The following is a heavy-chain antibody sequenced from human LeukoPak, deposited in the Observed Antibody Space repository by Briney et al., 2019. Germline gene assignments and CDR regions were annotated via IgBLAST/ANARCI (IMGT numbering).Heavy chain of an antibody. D-gene: IGHD5-12*01. CDR2: INHSGST. Sequence: PSETLSLTCTVSGGSISSYYWSWMRQPPGKGLEWIGEINHSGSTNYNPSLKSRVTISVDTSKNQFSLQLRSVTPEDTAVYYCAREPGGARYSGYDPFDYWGQGTLVTVSS. V-gene: IGHV4-34*01. J-gene: IGHJ4*02. CDR1: GGSISSYY. CDR3: AREPGGARYSGYDPFDY.